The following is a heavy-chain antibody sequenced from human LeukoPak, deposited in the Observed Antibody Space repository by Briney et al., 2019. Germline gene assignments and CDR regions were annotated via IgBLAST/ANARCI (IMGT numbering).Heavy chain of an antibody. V-gene: IGHV1-18*01. J-gene: IGHJ3*02. CDR3: ARDSGIYSSSYDAFDI. D-gene: IGHD6-6*01. CDR2: ISAYNGNT. CDR1: GYTFTSYG. Sequence: EASVKVSCKASGYTFTSYGISWVRQAPGQGLEWMGWISAYNGNTNYAQKLQGRVTMTTDTSTSTAYMELRSLRSDDTAVYYCARDSGIYSSSYDAFDIWGQGTMVTVSS.